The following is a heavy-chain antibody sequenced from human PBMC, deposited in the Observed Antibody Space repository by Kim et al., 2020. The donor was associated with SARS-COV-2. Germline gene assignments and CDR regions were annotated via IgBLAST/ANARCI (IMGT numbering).Heavy chain of an antibody. CDR2: INEPGTDK. CDR1: GFRFNDSW. V-gene: IGHV3-7*01. Sequence: GGSLRLSCAVSGFRFNDSWMSWVRQAPGKGLEWVANINEPGTDKYYVDSLEGRFVISRYNAKNSLYLQMNSLRAEDTAVYFCARDPHRGALDYWGQGVLV. J-gene: IGHJ4*02. D-gene: IGHD2-15*01. CDR3: ARDPHRGALDY.